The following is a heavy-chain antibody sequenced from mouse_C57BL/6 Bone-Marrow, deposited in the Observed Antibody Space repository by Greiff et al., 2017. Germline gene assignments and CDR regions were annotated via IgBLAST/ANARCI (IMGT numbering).Heavy chain of an antibody. D-gene: IGHD1-1*01. Sequence: QVQLKESGAELARPGASVKLSCKASGYTFTSYGISWVKQRTGQGLEWIGEIYPRSGNTYYNEKFKGKATLTADKSSSTAYMELRSLTSEDSAVYFCARSGYYGSSYEAYWGQGTLVTVSA. J-gene: IGHJ3*01. V-gene: IGHV1-81*01. CDR3: ARSGYYGSSYEAY. CDR1: GYTFTSYG. CDR2: IYPRSGNT.